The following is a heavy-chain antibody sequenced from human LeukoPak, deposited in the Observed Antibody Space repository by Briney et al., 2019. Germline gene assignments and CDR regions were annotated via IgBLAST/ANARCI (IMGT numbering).Heavy chain of an antibody. J-gene: IGHJ6*03. CDR3: AKALEDCSGGGCFSGCMDV. CDR1: GFTFSNYA. D-gene: IGHD2-15*01. V-gene: IGHV3-30*02. Sequence: GGSLRLSCAASGFTFSNYAMHWVRQAPGKGLGWVAIIRYDGSITNSTHSVKGRFTISRDNSKNTVYLQMNSLRDEDTAVYYCAKALEDCSGGGCFSGCMDVWGKGPRSPSP. CDR2: IRYDGSIT.